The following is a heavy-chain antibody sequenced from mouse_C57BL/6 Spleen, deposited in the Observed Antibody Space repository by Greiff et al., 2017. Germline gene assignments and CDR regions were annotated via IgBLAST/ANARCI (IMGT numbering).Heavy chain of an antibody. J-gene: IGHJ1*03. CDR1: GYAFSSYW. V-gene: IGHV1-80*01. Sequence: VKLMESGAELVKPGASVKISCTASGYAFSSYWMNWVKQRPGKGLEWIGQIYPGDGDTNYNGKFKGKATLTADKSSSTAYMQLSSLTSEDSAVYYCARNYGSRYWYFDVWGTGTTVTVSS. D-gene: IGHD1-1*01. CDR2: IYPGDGDT. CDR3: ARNYGSRYWYFDV.